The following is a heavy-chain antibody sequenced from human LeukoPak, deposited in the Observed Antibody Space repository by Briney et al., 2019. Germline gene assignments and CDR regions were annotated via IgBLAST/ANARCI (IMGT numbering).Heavy chain of an antibody. CDR3: ARDWAYSSSWDYYYYYYMDV. CDR2: ISSSSSYI. J-gene: IGHJ6*03. Sequence: TGGSLRLSCAASGFTFSSYSMNWVRQAPGKGLEWVSSISSSSSYIYYADSVKGRFTISRDNAKNSLYLQMNSLRAEDMAVYYCARDWAYSSSWDYYYYYYMDVWGKGTTVTVSS. V-gene: IGHV3-21*01. D-gene: IGHD6-13*01. CDR1: GFTFSSYS.